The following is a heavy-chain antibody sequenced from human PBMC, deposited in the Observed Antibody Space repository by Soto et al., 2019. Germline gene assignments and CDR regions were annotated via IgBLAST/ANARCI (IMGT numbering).Heavy chain of an antibody. CDR3: ARDQNCGGDCYAFDI. CDR2: INAGNGNT. CDR1: GYTFTSYA. V-gene: IGHV1-3*01. Sequence: ASVKVSCKASGYTFTSYAMHWVRQAPGQRLEWMGWINAGNGNTKYSQKFQGRVTITRDTSASTAYMELSSLRSEDTAVYYCARDQNCGGDCYAFDIWGQGTMVTVSS. D-gene: IGHD2-21*01. J-gene: IGHJ3*02.